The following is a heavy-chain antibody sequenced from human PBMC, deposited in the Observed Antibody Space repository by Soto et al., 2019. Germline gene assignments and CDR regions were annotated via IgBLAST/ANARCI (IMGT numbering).Heavy chain of an antibody. CDR3: ARTRITSTAATFDP. CDR1: GGSLSTYY. D-gene: IGHD1-20*01. Sequence: SETLSLTCIVSGGSLSTYYWSWIRQPPGKGLEWIVYMSYSGSSNYNPSLKSRVIMSVDTSKNQVSLKLSSVTAADTAVYYCARTRITSTAATFDPWGQGTLVTVSS. J-gene: IGHJ5*02. V-gene: IGHV4-59*01. CDR2: MSYSGSS.